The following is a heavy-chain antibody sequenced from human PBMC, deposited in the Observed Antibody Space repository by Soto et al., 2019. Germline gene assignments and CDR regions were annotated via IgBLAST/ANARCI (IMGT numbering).Heavy chain of an antibody. V-gene: IGHV1-2*02. J-gene: IGHJ4*02. CDR2: INPKTGGT. CDR3: ARDVVGSDYFDS. D-gene: IGHD1-26*01. Sequence: QVQLVQSGAEVRKPGASVKVSCKASGYTFTDYYMHWVRQAPGQGLEWMGWINPKTGGTNYVQKFQCRXXRXRXXSTTTAYMELSRLRSDDTAVYYCARDVVGSDYFDSWGQGTLVTVSS. CDR1: GYTFTDYY.